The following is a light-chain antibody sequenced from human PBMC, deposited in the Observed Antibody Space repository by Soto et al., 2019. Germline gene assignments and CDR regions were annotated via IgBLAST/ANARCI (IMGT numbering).Light chain of an antibody. Sequence: QSLLTQPTSVSGSPGQSITISCTGNHNDIGTYDYVSWYQQHPGRAPRLLIHGVTTRPSGISGRFSASKSGLTASLTISGLQPEDEADYYCSSFSSNRIYGVGKGTKVTVL. J-gene: IGLJ1*01. CDR2: GVT. V-gene: IGLV2-14*03. CDR3: SSFSSNRIYG. CDR1: HNDIGTYDY.